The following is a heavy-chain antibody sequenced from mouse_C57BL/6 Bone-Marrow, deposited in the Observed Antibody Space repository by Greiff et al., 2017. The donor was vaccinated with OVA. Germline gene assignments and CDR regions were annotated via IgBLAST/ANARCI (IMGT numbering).Heavy chain of an antibody. J-gene: IGHJ2*01. Sequence: EVKLMESGAELVRPGASVKLSCTASGFNIKDDYMHWVKQRPEQGLEWIGWIDPENGDTEYASKFQGKATITADTSSNTAYLQLSSLTSEDTAVYYCTSLPRGYWGQGTTLTVSS. CDR2: IDPENGDT. CDR3: TSLPRGY. CDR1: GFNIKDDY. V-gene: IGHV14-4*01.